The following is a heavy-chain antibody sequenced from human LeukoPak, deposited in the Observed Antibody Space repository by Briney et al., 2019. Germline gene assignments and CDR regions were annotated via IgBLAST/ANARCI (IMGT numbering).Heavy chain of an antibody. V-gene: IGHV3-48*03. CDR1: GFTFSGYE. J-gene: IGHJ4*02. CDR2: ISKGGSTI. CDR3: ARDLLLDY. Sequence: GGSLRLSCAASGFTFSGYEMNWLRQASGKGPEWVSYISKGGSTIYYADSVKGRFTISRDNTKNSLYLQMNSLRGEDKAVYYCARDLLLDYWGQGTLVTVSS. D-gene: IGHD2-15*01.